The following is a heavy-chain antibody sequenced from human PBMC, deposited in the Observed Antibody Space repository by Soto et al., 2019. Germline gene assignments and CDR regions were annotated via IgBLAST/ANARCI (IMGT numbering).Heavy chain of an antibody. V-gene: IGHV1-18*01. D-gene: IGHD2-2*01. Sequence: QVQLVQSGAEVKKPGASVKVSCKASGYTFTSYGISWVRQAPGQGLEWMGWISAYNGNTNYAQKLQGRVTMTTDTSTSTAYMELRSLRSDDTAVYYCARDRGCISTSCHPHYYYYYGMDVWGQGTTVTVSS. CDR2: ISAYNGNT. CDR1: GYTFTSYG. CDR3: ARDRGCISTSCHPHYYYYYGMDV. J-gene: IGHJ6*02.